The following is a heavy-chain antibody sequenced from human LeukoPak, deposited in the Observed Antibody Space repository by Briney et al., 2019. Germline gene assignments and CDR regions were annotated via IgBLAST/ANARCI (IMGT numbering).Heavy chain of an antibody. Sequence: GGSLRLSCAASGFTFSSYWMSWVRQAPGKGLEWVANIKQDGSEKYCVDSVKGRFTISRDNAKNSLYLQINSLRAEDTAVYYCARDPRLRYYYGMDVWGQGTTVTVSS. D-gene: IGHD6-25*01. CDR3: ARDPRLRYYYGMDV. CDR1: GFTFSSYW. V-gene: IGHV3-7*01. J-gene: IGHJ6*02. CDR2: IKQDGSEK.